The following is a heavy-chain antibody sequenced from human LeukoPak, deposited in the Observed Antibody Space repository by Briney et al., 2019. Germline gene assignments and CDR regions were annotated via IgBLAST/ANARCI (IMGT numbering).Heavy chain of an antibody. CDR1: GYTFTSYY. CDR2: INPSSGST. Sequence: GASVKVSCKASGYTFTSYYMHWVRQAPGQGLEWMGIINPSSGSTSYAQKFQGRVTMTRDTSTSTVYMELSSLRSEDTAVYYCARVYYYDSSGLDAFDIWGQGTMVTISS. V-gene: IGHV1-46*01. D-gene: IGHD3-22*01. CDR3: ARVYYYDSSGLDAFDI. J-gene: IGHJ3*02.